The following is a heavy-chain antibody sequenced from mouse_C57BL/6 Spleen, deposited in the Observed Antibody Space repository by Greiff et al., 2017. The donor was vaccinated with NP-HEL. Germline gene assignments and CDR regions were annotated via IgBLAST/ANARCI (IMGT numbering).Heavy chain of an antibody. V-gene: IGHV5-4*03. D-gene: IGHD1-1*01. CDR2: ISDGGSYT. Sequence: EVMLVESGGGLVKPGGSLKLSCAASGFTFSSYAMSWVRQTPEKRLEWVATISDGGSYTYYPDNVKGRFTISRDNAKNNLYLQMSHLKSEDTAMYYCARGGIYYYGSSPYFDYWGQGTTLTVSS. CDR1: GFTFSSYA. CDR3: ARGGIYYYGSSPYFDY. J-gene: IGHJ2*01.